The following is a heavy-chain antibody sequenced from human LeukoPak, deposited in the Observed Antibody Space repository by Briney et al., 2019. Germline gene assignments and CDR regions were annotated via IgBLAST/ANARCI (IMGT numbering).Heavy chain of an antibody. J-gene: IGHJ4*02. CDR3: ARQTWIELWHFDY. D-gene: IGHD5-18*01. Sequence: SETLSLTCTVSGDSIGSSSYYWAWIRQPPGKGLEWIGSIYYSGSTYYTPSLKSRVTISVETSKNKFSLKVSSVTAADTAVYYCARQTWIELWHFDYWGQGALVTVSS. CDR1: GDSIGSSSYY. V-gene: IGHV4-39*01. CDR2: IYYSGST.